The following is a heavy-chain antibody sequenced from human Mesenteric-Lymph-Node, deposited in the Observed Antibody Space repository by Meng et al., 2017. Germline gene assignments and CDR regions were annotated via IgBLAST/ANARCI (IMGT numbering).Heavy chain of an antibody. CDR1: GGSFSGYY. CDR3: ARGPSRWLQFSFDY. Sequence: QGQLQQWGAGLLKPSETLSLTCAVYGGSFSGYYWSWIRQPPGKGLEWIGEINHSGSTNYNPSLKSRVTISVDTSKNQFSLKLSSVTAADTAVYYCARGPSRWLQFSFDYWGQGTLVTVSS. J-gene: IGHJ4*02. V-gene: IGHV4-34*01. D-gene: IGHD5-24*01. CDR2: INHSGST.